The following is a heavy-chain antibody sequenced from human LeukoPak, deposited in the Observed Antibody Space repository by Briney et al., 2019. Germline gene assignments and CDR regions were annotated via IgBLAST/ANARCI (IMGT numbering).Heavy chain of an antibody. D-gene: IGHD2-2*01. CDR1: GGTFSSYA. CDR2: IIPIFGTA. Sequence: GASVKVSCKASGGTFSSYAISWVRQAPGQGLEWMGGIIPIFGTANYAQKCQGRVTITADESTSTAYMELSSLRSEDTAVYYCAAGCSSTSCYLKGPLDYWGQGTLVTVSS. V-gene: IGHV1-69*01. CDR3: AAGCSSTSCYLKGPLDY. J-gene: IGHJ4*02.